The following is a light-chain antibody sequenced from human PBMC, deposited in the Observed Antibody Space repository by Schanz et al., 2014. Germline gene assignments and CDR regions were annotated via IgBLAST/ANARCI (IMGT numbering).Light chain of an antibody. CDR1: QSVLYSSNNKNY. Sequence: DIVMTQSPDSLAVSLGERATINCKSSQSVLYSSNNKNYLAWYQQKPGQPPKLLIYWASTRESGVPDRFSGSGSGTDFTLTISSLQAEDVAVYYCQHYYSEGRTFGQGTKVELK. CDR2: WAS. CDR3: QHYYSEGRT. V-gene: IGKV4-1*01. J-gene: IGKJ1*01.